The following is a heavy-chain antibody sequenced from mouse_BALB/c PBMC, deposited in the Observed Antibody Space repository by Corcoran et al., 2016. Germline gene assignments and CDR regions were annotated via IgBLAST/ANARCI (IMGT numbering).Heavy chain of an antibody. D-gene: IGHD1-1*01. V-gene: IGHV9-3-1*01. Sequence: QIQLVQSGPELKKPGETVKISCKASGYTFTNYGMNWVKQAPGKGLKWMGWINTYTGEPTYADDFKGRFAFSLETSASTAYLQINNLKNEDTATYCCARSAGSSYGYAMDYGGQGTSVTVSS. J-gene: IGHJ4*01. CDR3: ARSAGSSYGYAMDY. CDR1: GYTFTNYG. CDR2: INTYTGEP.